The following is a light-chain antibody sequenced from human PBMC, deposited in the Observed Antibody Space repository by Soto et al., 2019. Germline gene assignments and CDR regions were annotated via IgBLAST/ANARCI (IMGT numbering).Light chain of an antibody. CDR1: SSDVGGYNY. CDR2: EVS. J-gene: IGLJ1*01. V-gene: IGLV2-8*01. CDR3: SSYAGSNNFEIEV. Sequence: QSALTQPPSASGSPGQSVTISCTGTSSDVGGYNYVSWYQQHPGKAPKLMIYEVSKRPSGVPDRFSGSKSGNTASLTVSGLHAEDEADYYCSSYAGSNNFEIEVFATGTKVTVL.